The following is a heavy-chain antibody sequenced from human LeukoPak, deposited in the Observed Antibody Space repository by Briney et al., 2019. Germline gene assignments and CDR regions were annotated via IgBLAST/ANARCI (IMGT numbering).Heavy chain of an antibody. CDR1: GFTFSSYW. V-gene: IGHV3-74*01. D-gene: IGHD1-26*01. CDR3: ARNGVGTIPFDY. J-gene: IGHJ4*02. Sequence: PGGALRVSCAASGFTFSSYWMHWVRQAPGKGLVWVSRSDGDGSSTIHADSVKGPFTISRDNAKHTLYMQMNSLRAAGTAVSYCARNGVGTIPFDYWGQGTLVTVSS. CDR2: SDGDGSST.